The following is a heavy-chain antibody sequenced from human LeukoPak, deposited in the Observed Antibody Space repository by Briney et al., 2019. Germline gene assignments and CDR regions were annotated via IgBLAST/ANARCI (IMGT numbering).Heavy chain of an antibody. D-gene: IGHD6-13*01. V-gene: IGHV4-39*07. CDR3: AREMEGIAAAGTYFNPLDY. Sequence: SETLSLTCTVSGGSISSSSYYWAWIRQPPGKGLEWIGSIYYSGSTYYNPSLKSRVTISVDTSKNQFSLKLSSVTAADTAVYYCAREMEGIAAAGTYFNPLDYWGQGTLVTVSS. CDR2: IYYSGST. CDR1: GGSISSSSYY. J-gene: IGHJ4*02.